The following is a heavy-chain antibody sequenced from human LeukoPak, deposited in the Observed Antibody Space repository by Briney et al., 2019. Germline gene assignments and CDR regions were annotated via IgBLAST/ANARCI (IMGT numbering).Heavy chain of an antibody. CDR2: ISSSSSYI. Sequence: PGGSPRLSCAASGFTFSSYSMNWVRQAPGKGLEWVSSISSSSSYIYYADSVKGRFTISRDNAKNSLYLQMNSLRAEDTAVYYCARDGDGYNPGGWGQGTLVTVSS. V-gene: IGHV3-21*01. CDR3: ARDGDGYNPGG. D-gene: IGHD5-24*01. CDR1: GFTFSSYS. J-gene: IGHJ4*02.